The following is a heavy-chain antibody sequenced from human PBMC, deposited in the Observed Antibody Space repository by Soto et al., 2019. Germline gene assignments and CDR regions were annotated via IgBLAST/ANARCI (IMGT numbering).Heavy chain of an antibody. Sequence: GGSLRLSCAASGFTFSSYSMKWVRQAPGKGLEWVSSISSTSSYIYYADSVKGRFTISRENAKNSLYLQMNSLRAEDTAVYYCATDQLSLLKYDYWGQGTLVTVSS. CDR3: ATDQLSLLKYDY. J-gene: IGHJ4*02. CDR2: ISSTSSYI. D-gene: IGHD3-16*01. V-gene: IGHV3-21*01. CDR1: GFTFSSYS.